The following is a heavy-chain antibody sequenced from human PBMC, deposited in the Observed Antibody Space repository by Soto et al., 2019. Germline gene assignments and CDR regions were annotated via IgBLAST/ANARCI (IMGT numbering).Heavy chain of an antibody. V-gene: IGHV1-18*04. Sequence: QVQLEQSGAEVKEHGASVKVSCKASGYPFGTYAITWVRQAPGQGLEWVGWISTNSGNTYYAQNFQGRVTLTTDTSTTTAYMELMRLTSDDTAIYYCARTYNWNSEGFDHWGQGTLVTVST. CDR2: ISTNSGNT. CDR1: GYPFGTYA. CDR3: ARTYNWNSEGFDH. D-gene: IGHD1-7*01. J-gene: IGHJ4*02.